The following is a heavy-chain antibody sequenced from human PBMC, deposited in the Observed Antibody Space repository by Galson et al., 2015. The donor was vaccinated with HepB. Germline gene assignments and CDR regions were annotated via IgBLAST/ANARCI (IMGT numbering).Heavy chain of an antibody. CDR1: GFTFSSYA. Sequence: SLRLSCAASGFTFSSYAMHWVRQAPGKGLEYVSAISSNGGSTYYADSVKGRFTISRDNSKNTLYLQMNSLRAEDTAVYYCARSLVAFYDYGDHEGYWGQGTLVTVSS. CDR3: ARSLVAFYDYGDHEGY. J-gene: IGHJ1*01. CDR2: ISSNGGST. D-gene: IGHD4-17*01. V-gene: IGHV3-64*04.